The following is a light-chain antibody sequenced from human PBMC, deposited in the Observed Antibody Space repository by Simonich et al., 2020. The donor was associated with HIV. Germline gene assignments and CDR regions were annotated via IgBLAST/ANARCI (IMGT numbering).Light chain of an antibody. Sequence: DIVMTQSPDSLAVSLGERATINCKSSQSVLYSSNIKNYLAWDQHKPGQPPKLLIYWASARESGVPDRFSGSGSGTDFTLTISSLQVEDVAVYYCQQYYTAPQTFGQGTKLEIK. V-gene: IGKV4-1*01. J-gene: IGKJ2*01. CDR1: QSVLYSSNIKNY. CDR2: WAS. CDR3: QQYYTAPQT.